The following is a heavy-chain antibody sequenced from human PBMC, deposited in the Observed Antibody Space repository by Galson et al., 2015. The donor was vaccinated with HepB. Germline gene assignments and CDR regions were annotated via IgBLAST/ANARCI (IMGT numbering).Heavy chain of an antibody. J-gene: IGHJ4*02. Sequence: SLRLSCAASGFTFSSYSMNWVRQAPGKGLGWVSYISSSSSTIYYADSVKGRFTISRDNAKNSLYLQMNSLRDEDTAVYYCARAEDTVTNPFDYWGQGTLVTVSS. CDR1: GFTFSSYS. V-gene: IGHV3-48*02. CDR3: ARAEDTVTNPFDY. D-gene: IGHD4-17*01. CDR2: ISSSSSTI.